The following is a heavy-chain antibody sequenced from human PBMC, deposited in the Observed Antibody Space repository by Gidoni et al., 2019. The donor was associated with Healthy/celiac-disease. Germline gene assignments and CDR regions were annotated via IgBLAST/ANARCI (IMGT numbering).Heavy chain of an antibody. J-gene: IGHJ4*02. V-gene: IGHV3-48*03. Sequence: EVQLVASGGGLVQPGGSLRLSCAASGFPFRSYEMNWFLQVPGKGLEWVSYIRSSGSTIYYADSVKGRFTISRDNAKNSLYLQMNSLRAEDTAVYYCARETGVWYYYDSSFDYWGQGTLVTVSS. CDR2: IRSSGSTI. D-gene: IGHD3-22*01. CDR1: GFPFRSYE. CDR3: ARETGVWYYYDSSFDY.